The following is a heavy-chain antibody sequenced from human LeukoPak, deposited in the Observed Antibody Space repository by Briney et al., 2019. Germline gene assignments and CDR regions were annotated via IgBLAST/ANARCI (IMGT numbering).Heavy chain of an antibody. Sequence: TGGSLRLSCAASGFTLSSYSMNWVRQAPGKGLEWVSSISSSSSYIYYADSVKGRFTISRDNAKNSLYLQMNSLRAEDTAVYYCARDSAGSRNWFDPWGQGTLVTVSS. CDR3: ARDSAGSRNWFDP. J-gene: IGHJ5*02. CDR1: GFTLSSYS. V-gene: IGHV3-21*01. CDR2: ISSSSSYI. D-gene: IGHD2-15*01.